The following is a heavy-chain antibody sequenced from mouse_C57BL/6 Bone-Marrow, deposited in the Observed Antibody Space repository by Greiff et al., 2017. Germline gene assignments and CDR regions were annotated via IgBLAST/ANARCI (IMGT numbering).Heavy chain of an antibody. J-gene: IGHJ1*03. CDR2: ISGGGGNT. Sequence: EVQVVESGGGLVKPGGSLKLSCAASGFTFSGYTMSWVRQTPEKRLEWVATISGGGGNTYYPDSVKGRFTISRDNAKNTLYLQMSSLRSEDTALYYCAREGLGHWYFDVWGTGTTVTVSS. CDR3: AREGLGHWYFDV. CDR1: GFTFSGYT. D-gene: IGHD4-1*01. V-gene: IGHV5-9*01.